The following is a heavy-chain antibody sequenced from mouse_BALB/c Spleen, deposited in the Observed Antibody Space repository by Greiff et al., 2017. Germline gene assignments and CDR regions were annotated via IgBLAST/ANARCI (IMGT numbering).Heavy chain of an antibody. CDR2: IYPSDSYT. V-gene: IGHV1-69*02. J-gene: IGHJ3*01. D-gene: IGHD2-4*01. CDR3: TRSSTMITTGFAY. CDR1: GYTFTSYW. Sequence: VQLQQPGAELVRPGASVKLSCKASGYTFTSYWINWVKQRPGQGLEWIGNIYPSDSYTNYNQKFKDKATLTVDKSSSTAYMQLSSPTSEDSAVYYCTRSSTMITTGFAYWGQGTLVTVSA.